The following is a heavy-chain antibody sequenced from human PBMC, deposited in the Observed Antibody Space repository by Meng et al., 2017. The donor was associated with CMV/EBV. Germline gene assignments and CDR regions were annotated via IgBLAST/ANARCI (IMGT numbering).Heavy chain of an antibody. CDR1: GFTFSDYY. Sequence: LSLTCAASGFTFSDYYMRWIRHAPGKGLEWVSYISSSGSTIYYADSVKGRFTISRDNAKNSLYLQMNSLRAEDTAVYYCARDIGLSQQWQSNDWFDPWGQGTLVTVSS. D-gene: IGHD6-19*01. J-gene: IGHJ5*02. CDR2: ISSSGSTI. V-gene: IGHV3-11*04. CDR3: ARDIGLSQQWQSNDWFDP.